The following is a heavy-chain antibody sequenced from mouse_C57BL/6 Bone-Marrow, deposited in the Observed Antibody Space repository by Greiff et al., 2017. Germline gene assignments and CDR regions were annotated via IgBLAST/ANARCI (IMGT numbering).Heavy chain of an antibody. J-gene: IGHJ3*01. CDR1: GYTFTSYW. CDR3: GLYSSCPWLSY. V-gene: IGHV1-59*01. CDR2: IDPSDSYT. Sequence: QVKLQQPGAELVRPGPSVKLSCKASGYTFTSYWMHWVKQRPGQGLAWIGVIDPSDSYTNYNQKFKCKATLTVDKSSSTAYMQLSSLTSEDSAVYYCGLYSSCPWLSYWGQGTLVTVSA. D-gene: IGHD3-2*02.